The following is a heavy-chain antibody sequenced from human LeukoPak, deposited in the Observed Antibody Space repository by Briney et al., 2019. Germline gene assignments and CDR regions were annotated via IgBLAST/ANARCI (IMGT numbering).Heavy chain of an antibody. D-gene: IGHD2-15*01. CDR2: ITASGDRT. Sequence: PGGSLRLSCAASGFTFISYAMSWVRQAPVKGLEWVSGITASGDRTFYGDSVRGRFTVSRDNSKNTVYLQMNSLRVDDTAVYYCARRDIVVVVSASDYWGQGTLVTVPS. CDR1: GFTFISYA. CDR3: ARRDIVVVVSASDY. V-gene: IGHV3-23*01. J-gene: IGHJ4*02.